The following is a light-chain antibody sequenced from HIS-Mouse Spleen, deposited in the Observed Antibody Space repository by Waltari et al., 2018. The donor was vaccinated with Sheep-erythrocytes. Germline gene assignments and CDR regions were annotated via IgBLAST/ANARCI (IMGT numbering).Light chain of an antibody. Sequence: QSALTPPASVSGSPGPSITIPCTGTSSDFWSYNLFSCYQQHPGKAPKLMIYEGSKRPSGVSNRFSGSKSGNTASLTISGLQAEDEADYYCCSYAGSSTPWVFGGGTKLTVL. V-gene: IGLV2-23*01. CDR3: CSYAGSSTPWV. J-gene: IGLJ3*02. CDR1: SSDFWSYNL. CDR2: EGS.